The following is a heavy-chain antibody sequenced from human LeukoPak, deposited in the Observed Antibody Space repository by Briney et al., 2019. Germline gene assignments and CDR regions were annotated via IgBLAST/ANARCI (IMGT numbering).Heavy chain of an antibody. D-gene: IGHD5-18*01. J-gene: IGHJ5*02. CDR1: GGSISSYY. Sequence: PSETLSLTCTVSGGSISSYYWSWIRQPPGKGLEWIGYIYYSGSTNYNPSLKSRVTISVDTSKNQFSLKLSSVTAADTAVYYCARDVGEPGYSYGHAEGFDPWGQGTLVTVSS. V-gene: IGHV4-59*01. CDR2: IYYSGST. CDR3: ARDVGEPGYSYGHAEGFDP.